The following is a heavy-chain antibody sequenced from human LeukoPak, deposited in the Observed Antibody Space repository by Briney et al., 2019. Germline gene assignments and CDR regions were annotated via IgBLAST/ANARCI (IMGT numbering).Heavy chain of an antibody. CDR3: ARGRDDSGSYHFDY. Sequence: SQALCLTCTVSGGSISSGDYYGSWIRQPPGNGLGWIGYIYYSGSTYYNPSLKSRVTISVDKSKNQFSLKLSSVTAADTAVYYCARGRDDSGSYHFDYWGQGTLVTVSS. CDR1: GGSISSGDYY. V-gene: IGHV4-30-4*01. J-gene: IGHJ4*02. D-gene: IGHD1-26*01. CDR2: IYYSGST.